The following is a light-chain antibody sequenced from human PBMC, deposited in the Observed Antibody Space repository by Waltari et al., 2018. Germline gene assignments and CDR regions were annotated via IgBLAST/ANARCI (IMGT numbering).Light chain of an antibody. CDR1: QDISNY. V-gene: IGKV1-17*03. Sequence: DIQVTQSPSAMSASVGARVTIPCRASQDISNYLAWFQQRPGKVPKRLIYGASRLQDGVPSRFSGSGSGTEFTLTISSLQPEDFATYYCLQHDSFPWTFGQGTKVEF. CDR3: LQHDSFPWT. CDR2: GAS. J-gene: IGKJ1*01.